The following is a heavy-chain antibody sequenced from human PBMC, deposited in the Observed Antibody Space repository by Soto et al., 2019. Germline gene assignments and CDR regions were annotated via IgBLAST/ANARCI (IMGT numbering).Heavy chain of an antibody. CDR3: ARGPRYYGSGSYFYFDY. CDR2: IIPIFGTA. CDR1: GGTFSSYA. D-gene: IGHD3-10*01. J-gene: IGHJ4*02. Sequence: SVKVSCKASGGTFSSYAISWVRQAPGQGLEWMGGIIPIFGTANYAQKFQGRVTITADESTSTAYMELSSLRSEDTAVYYCARGPRYYGSGSYFYFDYWGQGTLVTVSS. V-gene: IGHV1-69*13.